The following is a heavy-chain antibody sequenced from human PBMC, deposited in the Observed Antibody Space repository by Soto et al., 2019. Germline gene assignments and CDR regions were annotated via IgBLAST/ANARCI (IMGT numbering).Heavy chain of an antibody. V-gene: IGHV1-69*06. CDR1: GGTFSSYA. Sequence: SVKVSCKASGGTFSSYAISWVRQAPGQGLEWMGGIIPIFGTANYAQKFQGRVTITADKSTSTAYMELSSLRSEDTAVYYCGGGGDYGVLSYWGQGTLVTVSS. CDR2: IIPIFGTA. D-gene: IGHD4-17*01. CDR3: GGGGDYGVLSY. J-gene: IGHJ4*02.